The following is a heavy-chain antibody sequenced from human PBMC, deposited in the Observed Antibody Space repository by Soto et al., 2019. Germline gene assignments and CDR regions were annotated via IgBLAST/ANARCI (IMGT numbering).Heavy chain of an antibody. CDR2: IYYSGST. CDR3: ARETLHQAYCGGDCYFAWFDP. D-gene: IGHD2-21*02. CDR1: GGSISSGDYY. J-gene: IGHJ5*02. V-gene: IGHV4-30-4*01. Sequence: PSETLSLTCTVSGGSISSGDYYWSWIRQPPGKGLEWIGYIYYSGSTYYNPSLKSRVTISVDTSKNQFSLKLSSVTAADTAVYYCARETLHQAYCGGDCYFAWFDPWGQGTLVTVSS.